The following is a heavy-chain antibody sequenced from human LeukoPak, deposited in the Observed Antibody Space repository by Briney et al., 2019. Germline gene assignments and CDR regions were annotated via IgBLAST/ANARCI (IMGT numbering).Heavy chain of an antibody. V-gene: IGHV4-4*09. CDR3: ARLGGYSGYEAWFDP. CDR2: IYTSGST. CDR1: GGSISSYC. J-gene: IGHJ5*02. D-gene: IGHD5-12*01. Sequence: PSETLSLTCTVSGGSISSYCWSWIRQPPGKGLEWIGYIYTSGSTNYNPSLKSRVTISVDTSKNQFSLKLSSVTAADTAVYYCARLGGYSGYEAWFDPWGQGTLVTVTS.